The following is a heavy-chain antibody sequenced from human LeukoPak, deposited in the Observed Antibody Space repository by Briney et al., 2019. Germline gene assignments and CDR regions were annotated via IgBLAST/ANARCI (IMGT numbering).Heavy chain of an antibody. D-gene: IGHD6-19*01. CDR1: GGSISSGGYY. CDR3: ARVRGSGWYLKTSNDAFDI. V-gene: IGHV4-61*08. J-gene: IGHJ3*02. Sequence: SETLSLTCTVSGGSISSGGYYWSWIRQPPGKGLEWIGYIYYSGSTNYNPSLKSRVTISVDTSKNQFSLKLSSVTAADTAVYYCARVRGSGWYLKTSNDAFDIWGQGTMVTVSS. CDR2: IYYSGST.